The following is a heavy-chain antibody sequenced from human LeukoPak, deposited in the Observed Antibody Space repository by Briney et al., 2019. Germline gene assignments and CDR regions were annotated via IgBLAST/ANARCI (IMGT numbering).Heavy chain of an antibody. D-gene: IGHD2/OR15-2a*01. CDR1: GNYW. CDR3: VSFYETY. Sequence: GGSLRLSCAASGNYWMHWVRQAPGKGLVWVSHINSDGSWTSYADSVKGRFTISKDNAKNTVYLQMNSPRAEDTAVYYCVSFYETYWGRGTLVTVSS. V-gene: IGHV3-74*01. CDR2: INSDGSWT. J-gene: IGHJ4*02.